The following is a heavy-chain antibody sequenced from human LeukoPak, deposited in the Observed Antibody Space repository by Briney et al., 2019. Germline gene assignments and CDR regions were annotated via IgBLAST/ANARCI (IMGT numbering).Heavy chain of an antibody. D-gene: IGHD1-26*01. V-gene: IGHV1-18*01. Sequence: GASVKVSCKASGYTFSSYGISWMRQAPGHGLEWMGWISTYAGTEHFAQNFQGRFTMTTDTSSSTVFMELRSLRSDDTAVYYCARWERVNYDAFDLWGQGTMVTVSS. CDR2: ISTYAGTE. J-gene: IGHJ3*01. CDR3: ARWERVNYDAFDL. CDR1: GYTFSSYG.